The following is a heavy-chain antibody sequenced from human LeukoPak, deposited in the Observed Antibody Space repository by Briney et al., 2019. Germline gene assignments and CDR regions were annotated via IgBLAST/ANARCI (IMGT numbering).Heavy chain of an antibody. V-gene: IGHV3-21*01. D-gene: IGHD2-2*01. CDR1: GITFSSYS. CDR3: ARDRVYCSSTSCSTPNWFDP. Sequence: GGSLRLSCAASGITFSSYSMNWVRQAPGKGLEWVSSISSSSSYIYYADSVKGRFTISRDNAKNSLYLQMNSLRAEDTAVYYCARDRVYCSSTSCSTPNWFDPWGQGTLVTVSS. CDR2: ISSSSSYI. J-gene: IGHJ5*02.